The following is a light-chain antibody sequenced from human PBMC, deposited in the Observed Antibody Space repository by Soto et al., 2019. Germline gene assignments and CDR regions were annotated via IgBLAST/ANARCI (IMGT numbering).Light chain of an antibody. CDR3: QQYGSSPPYT. CDR2: GAS. Sequence: EIVLTQSPGTLSLSPGERATLSCRASQSVSSNYLAWYQQKPGQAPRLVIYGASNRATGIPDRFSGGGSGTDFTLTINRLEPEDFAVYYCQQYGSSPPYTFGHGTKLDIK. CDR1: QSVSSNY. J-gene: IGKJ2*01. V-gene: IGKV3-20*01.